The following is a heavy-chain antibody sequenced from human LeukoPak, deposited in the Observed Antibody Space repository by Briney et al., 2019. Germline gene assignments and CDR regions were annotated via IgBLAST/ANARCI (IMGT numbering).Heavy chain of an antibody. CDR2: MNPNSGNT. Sequence: ASVKVSCKASGYTFTSYDINWVRQATGQGLEWMGWMNPNSGNTGYAQKFQGRVTMTRNTSISTAYMELSSLRSEDTAVYYCARDEGGYCTNGVCLPRNYWGQGTLVTVSS. D-gene: IGHD2-8*01. V-gene: IGHV1-8*01. CDR3: ARDEGGYCTNGVCLPRNY. CDR1: GYTFTSYD. J-gene: IGHJ4*02.